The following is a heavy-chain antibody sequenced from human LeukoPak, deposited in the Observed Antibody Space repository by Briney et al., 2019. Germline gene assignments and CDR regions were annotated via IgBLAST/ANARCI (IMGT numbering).Heavy chain of an antibody. CDR3: ARDAYYYDSSGQFDY. CDR1: GYTFTGYY. Sequence: ASVKVSCKASGYTFTGYYMHWVRQAPGQGLEWMGWINPNSGGTNYAQKLQGRVTMTRDTSISTAYMELSRLRSDDTAVYYCARDAYYYDSSGQFDYWGQGTLVTVSS. J-gene: IGHJ4*02. D-gene: IGHD3-22*01. V-gene: IGHV1-2*02. CDR2: INPNSGGT.